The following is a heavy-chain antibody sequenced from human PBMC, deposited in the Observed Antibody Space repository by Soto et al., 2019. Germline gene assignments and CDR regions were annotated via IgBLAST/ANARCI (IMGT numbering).Heavy chain of an antibody. D-gene: IGHD3-10*01. Sequence: QVQLQQWGAGLLKPSETLSLTCAVYGGSFSGYYWSWIRQPPGKGLEWIGEINHSGSTNYNPSLKCRVTISVDTSKNQFSLKLSSVTAADTAVYYCARVWPPIMVRGVITRTFDYWGQGTLVTVSS. V-gene: IGHV4-34*01. CDR2: INHSGST. CDR1: GGSFSGYY. CDR3: ARVWPPIMVRGVITRTFDY. J-gene: IGHJ4*02.